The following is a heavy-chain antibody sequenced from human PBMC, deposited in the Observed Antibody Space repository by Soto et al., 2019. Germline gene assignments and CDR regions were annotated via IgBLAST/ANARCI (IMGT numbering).Heavy chain of an antibody. Sequence: QVQLQQWGAGLLKPSETLSLTCAVYGGSFSGYYWSWIRQPPGQGLEWIGEINHSGSTNYNPSLKSRVTISVDTSKNQFSLKLSSVTAADTAVYYCARGPIVGARGGFGFDSWGQGTLVTVS. CDR3: ARGPIVGARGGFGFDS. J-gene: IGHJ5*01. D-gene: IGHD1-26*01. CDR2: INHSGST. CDR1: GGSFSGYY. V-gene: IGHV4-34*01.